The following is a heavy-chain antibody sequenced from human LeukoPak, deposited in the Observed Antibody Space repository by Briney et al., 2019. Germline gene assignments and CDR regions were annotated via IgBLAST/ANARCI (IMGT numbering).Heavy chain of an antibody. J-gene: IGHJ4*02. CDR2: ISGSGGST. CDR1: GFTFSSYA. D-gene: IGHD3-22*01. V-gene: IGHV3-23*01. CDR3: TTDSPITMIVVEPFDY. Sequence: GGSLRLSCAASGFTFSSYAMSWVRQAPGKGLEWVSAISGSGGSTYYADSVKGRFTISRDNSKNTLYLQMNSLKTEDTAVYYCTTDSPITMIVVEPFDYWGQGTLVTVSS.